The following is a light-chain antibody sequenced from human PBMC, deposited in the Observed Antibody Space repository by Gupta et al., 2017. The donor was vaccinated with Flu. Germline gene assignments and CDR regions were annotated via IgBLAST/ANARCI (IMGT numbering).Light chain of an antibody. Sequence: EIVLTQSPGTLSLSPGERATLSCRASQTVRSSYLAWYQQKLGQAPRLLIYGASRRATGIPDRFSGSGSGTDFTLTISRLEPEDFAVYYCQQYDPSPPWTFGQGTQVEIK. CDR1: QTVRSSY. V-gene: IGKV3-20*01. CDR2: GAS. CDR3: QQYDPSPPWT. J-gene: IGKJ1*01.